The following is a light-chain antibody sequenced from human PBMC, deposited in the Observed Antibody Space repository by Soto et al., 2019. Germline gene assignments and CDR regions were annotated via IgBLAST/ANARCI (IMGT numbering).Light chain of an antibody. J-gene: IGLJ3*02. CDR3: QSYDSSLSGWV. Sequence: QSVLTKPPSVSGAPRQRVTISCTGSSSNIGAGYDVHWYQQLPGTAPKLLIYGNSNRPSGVPDRFSGSKSGTSASLAITGLKAEAAADYYCQSYDSSLSGWVFGGGTKLTVL. V-gene: IGLV1-40*01. CDR1: SSNIGAGYD. CDR2: GNS.